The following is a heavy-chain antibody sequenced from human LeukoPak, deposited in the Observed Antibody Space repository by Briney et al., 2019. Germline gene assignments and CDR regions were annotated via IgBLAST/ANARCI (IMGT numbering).Heavy chain of an antibody. CDR1: GYTFTSYD. CDR2: INTNTGNP. J-gene: IGHJ5*02. V-gene: IGHV7-4-1*02. D-gene: IGHD3-16*02. Sequence: ASVKVSCKASGYTFTSYDINWVRQAPGQGLEWMGWINTNTGNPTYAQGFTGRFVFSLDTSVSTAYLQISSLQAEDTAVYYCARDKIMIMFGGVIANWFDPWGQGTLVTVSS. CDR3: ARDKIMIMFGGVIANWFDP.